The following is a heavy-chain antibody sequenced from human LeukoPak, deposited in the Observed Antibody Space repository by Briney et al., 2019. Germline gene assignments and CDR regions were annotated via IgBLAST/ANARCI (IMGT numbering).Heavy chain of an antibody. CDR3: ARDLTGGEYFDP. D-gene: IGHD3-16*01. J-gene: IGHJ5*02. V-gene: IGHV3-21*01. Sequence: GGSLRLSCAVSGLTLSSYKMTWARQAPGKGLEWVASISPSSNYIYYADSLKGRFTVSRDNANNLLFLQMSSLRVEDTALYYCARDLTGGEYFDPWGQGTLVTVSS. CDR1: GLTLSSYK. CDR2: ISPSSNYI.